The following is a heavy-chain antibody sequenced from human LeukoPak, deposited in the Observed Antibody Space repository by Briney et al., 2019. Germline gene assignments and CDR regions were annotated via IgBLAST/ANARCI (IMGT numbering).Heavy chain of an antibody. V-gene: IGHV3-23*01. CDR2: ISASGLST. CDR3: ARSRIVLHWFDP. Sequence: PRGSLRLSCAASGFTSTSSAMSWVRQAPGKGLEWVSTISASGLSTYHADSVTGRFTISRDNSKNTLYLQMNSLKAEDTAVYYCARSRIVLHWFDPWGQGSLVTVS. D-gene: IGHD2/OR15-2a*01. J-gene: IGHJ5*02. CDR1: GFTSTSSA.